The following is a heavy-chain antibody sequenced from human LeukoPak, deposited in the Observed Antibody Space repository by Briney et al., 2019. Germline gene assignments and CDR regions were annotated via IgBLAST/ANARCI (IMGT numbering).Heavy chain of an antibody. Sequence: SETLSLTCTVSGESISGFYWTWIRQPPGKGLEWIGEINHSGSTNYNPSLKSRVTISVDTSKNQFSLRLSSVNAADTAVYYCARDILATSIAAPYYWGQGTLVTVSS. CDR1: GESISGFY. D-gene: IGHD6-13*01. CDR3: ARDILATSIAAPYY. CDR2: INHSGST. V-gene: IGHV4-34*01. J-gene: IGHJ4*02.